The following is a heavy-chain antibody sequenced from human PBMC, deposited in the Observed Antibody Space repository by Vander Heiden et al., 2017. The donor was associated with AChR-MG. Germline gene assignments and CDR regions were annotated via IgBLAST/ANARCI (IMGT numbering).Heavy chain of an antibody. V-gene: IGHV3-64*01. CDR3: ARMRMVRGAYDAFDI. CDR1: GSTFSGYA. Sequence: EVQLVESGGGLVQPGGSLRLSCAASGSTFSGYAMDWVRQAPGKGLEYVSAISSNGGSTYYANSVKGRFTISRDNSKNTLYLQMGSLRAEDMAVYYCARMRMVRGAYDAFDIWGQGTMVTVSS. D-gene: IGHD3-10*01. J-gene: IGHJ3*02. CDR2: ISSNGGST.